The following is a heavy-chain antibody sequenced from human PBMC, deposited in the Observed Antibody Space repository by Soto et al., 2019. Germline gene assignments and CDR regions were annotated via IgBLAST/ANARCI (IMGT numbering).Heavy chain of an antibody. CDR2: IYSGGST. Sequence: GGSLRLSCAASGFTVSSNYMSWVRQAPGKGLEWVSVIYSGGSTYYADSVKGRFTISRDNSKNTLYLQMNSLRAEDTAVYFCARLSGWPNFDYWGQGTLVTVSP. J-gene: IGHJ4*02. D-gene: IGHD6-19*01. V-gene: IGHV3-53*01. CDR1: GFTVSSNY. CDR3: ARLSGWPNFDY.